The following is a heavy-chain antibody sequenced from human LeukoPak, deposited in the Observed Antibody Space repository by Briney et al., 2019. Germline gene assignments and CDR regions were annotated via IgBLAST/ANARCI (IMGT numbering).Heavy chain of an antibody. V-gene: IGHV3-11*04. CDR3: ASLGQYYDFWSGYWPHAFDI. D-gene: IGHD3-3*01. CDR2: ISSSGSTI. J-gene: IGHJ3*02. Sequence: YFWAWIRQSPGKGLEWVSYISSSGSTIYYADSVKGRFTISRDNAKNSLYLQMNSLRAEDTAVYYCASLGQYYDFWSGYWPHAFDIWGQGTMVTVSS. CDR1: YF.